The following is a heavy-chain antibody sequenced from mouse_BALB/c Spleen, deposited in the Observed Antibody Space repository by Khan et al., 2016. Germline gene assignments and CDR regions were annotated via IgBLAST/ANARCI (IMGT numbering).Heavy chain of an antibody. V-gene: IGHV10-1*02. CDR2: IRSKSNNYAT. Sequence: EVELVESGGGLVQPKGSLKLSCAASGFTFNTYAMNWVRQAPGKGLEWVARIRSKSNNYATYYADSVKDRFTISRDDSQSMLYLQMNNLKTEDTAMYYCVRHYGSSYFDYWGKGTTLTVSS. J-gene: IGHJ2*01. D-gene: IGHD1-1*01. CDR3: VRHYGSSYFDY. CDR1: GFTFNTYA.